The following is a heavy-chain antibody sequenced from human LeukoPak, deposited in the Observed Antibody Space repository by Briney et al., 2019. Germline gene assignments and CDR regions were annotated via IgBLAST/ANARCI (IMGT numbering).Heavy chain of an antibody. Sequence: ASVKVSCKTSGYTFTNYEINWVRQATGQGLEWMGWMNPNSGDTAYAQKFQGRITMTRSTSINTAYMELSSPRYEDTAVYYCARGLGTYDSSDLTWPMISFWGQGTLVTVSS. CDR1: GYTFTNYE. J-gene: IGHJ4*02. CDR2: MNPNSGDT. D-gene: IGHD3-22*01. V-gene: IGHV1-8*01. CDR3: ARGLGTYDSSDLTWPMISF.